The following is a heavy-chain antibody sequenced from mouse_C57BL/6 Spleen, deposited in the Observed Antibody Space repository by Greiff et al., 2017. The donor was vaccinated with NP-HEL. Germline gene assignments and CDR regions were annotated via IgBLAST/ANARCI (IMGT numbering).Heavy chain of an antibody. CDR3: ARLHYYGSSHWYFDV. CDR1: GYTFTDYY. D-gene: IGHD1-1*01. J-gene: IGHJ1*03. V-gene: IGHV1-26*01. Sequence: EVQLQQSGPELVKPGASVKISCKASGYTFTDYYMNWVKQSHGKSLEWIGDINPNNGGTSYNQKFKGKATLTVDKSSSTAYMELRSLTSEDSAVYYCARLHYYGSSHWYFDVWGTGTTVTVSS. CDR2: INPNNGGT.